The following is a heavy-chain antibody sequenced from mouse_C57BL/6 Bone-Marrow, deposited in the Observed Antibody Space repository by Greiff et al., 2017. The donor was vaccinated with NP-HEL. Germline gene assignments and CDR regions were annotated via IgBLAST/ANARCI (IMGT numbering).Heavy chain of an antibody. CDR2: IHPTSGST. J-gene: IGHJ1*03. CDR3: ARDTTVVAWYFDV. Sequence: QVQLQQPGAELVKPGASVKLSCKASGYTFTSYWMHWVKQRPGQGLEWIGMIHPTSGSTNYNEKFKSKATLTVDKSSSTAYMQLSSLTSEDSAVYYCARDTTVVAWYFDVWGTGTTVTVSS. CDR1: GYTFTSYW. V-gene: IGHV1-64*01. D-gene: IGHD1-1*01.